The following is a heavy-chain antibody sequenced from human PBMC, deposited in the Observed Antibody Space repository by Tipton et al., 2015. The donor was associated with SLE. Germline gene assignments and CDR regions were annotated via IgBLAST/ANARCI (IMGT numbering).Heavy chain of an antibody. CDR2: IYNSVPG. CDR3: AGSSTSLPLYWGYDL. D-gene: IGHD1-26*01. Sequence: LRLSCTVSGGSISLYYWTWIRQPPGKGLEWMGYIYNSVPGNDNPSLKSRLTISVDTSKNQFSLRLKTVTAADTAVYFCAGSSTSLPLYWGYDLWGLGALVTVSS. V-gene: IGHV4-59*01. CDR1: GGSISLYY. J-gene: IGHJ2*01.